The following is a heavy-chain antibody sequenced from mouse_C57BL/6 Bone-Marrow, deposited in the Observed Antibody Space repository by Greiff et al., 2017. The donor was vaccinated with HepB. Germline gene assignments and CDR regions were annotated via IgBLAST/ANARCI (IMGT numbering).Heavy chain of an antibody. CDR3: ASDGYYPAWFAY. D-gene: IGHD2-3*01. V-gene: IGHV2-2*01. J-gene: IGHJ3*01. Sequence: QVHVKQSGPGLVQPSQSLSITCTVSGFSLTSYGVHWVRQSPGKGLEWLGVIWSGGSTDYNAAFISRLSISKDNSKSQVFFKMNSLQADDTAIYYCASDGYYPAWFAYWGQGTLVTVSA. CDR1: GFSLTSYG. CDR2: IWSGGST.